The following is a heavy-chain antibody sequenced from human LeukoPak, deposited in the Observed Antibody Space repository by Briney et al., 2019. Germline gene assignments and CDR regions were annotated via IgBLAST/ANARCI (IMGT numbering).Heavy chain of an antibody. CDR1: GFTFSSYW. CDR3: ARGRYSGTTYYFDY. V-gene: IGHV3-7*03. J-gene: IGHJ4*02. Sequence: PGGSLRLSCAASGFTFSSYWMHWVRQVPGKGLEWVANIKKDGSETYYVDSVKGRFTISRDNAKNSLYLQMNSLRAEDTAMYYCARGRYSGTTYYFDYWGQGTLVTVSS. D-gene: IGHD5-12*01. CDR2: IKKDGSET.